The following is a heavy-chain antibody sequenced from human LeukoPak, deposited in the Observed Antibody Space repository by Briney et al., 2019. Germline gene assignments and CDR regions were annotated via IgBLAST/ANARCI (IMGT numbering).Heavy chain of an antibody. CDR2: IYTSGGT. D-gene: IGHD5-18*01. Sequence: SQTLSLTCTVSGGSISSGSYYWSWIRQPAGKGLEWIERIYTSGGTNYNPSLKSRVTISVDTSKNQFSLKLSSVTAADTAVYYCARVGYSYGRMGFDYWGQGTLVTVSS. J-gene: IGHJ4*02. CDR3: ARVGYSYGRMGFDY. CDR1: GGSISSGSYY. V-gene: IGHV4-61*02.